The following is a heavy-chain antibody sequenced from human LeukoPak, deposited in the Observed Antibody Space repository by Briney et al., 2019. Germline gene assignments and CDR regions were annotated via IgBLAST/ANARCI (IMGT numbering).Heavy chain of an antibody. CDR3: ARVGKHRGIDY. Sequence: PGGSLRLSCAASGFTFSSYHINWVRQAPGKGLEWVSVIYSGGSTYYADSVKGRFTISRDNSKNTLYLQMNSLRAEDTAVYYCARVGKHRGIDYWGQGTLVTVSS. CDR1: GFTFSSYH. D-gene: IGHD7-27*01. V-gene: IGHV3-66*01. J-gene: IGHJ4*02. CDR2: IYSGGST.